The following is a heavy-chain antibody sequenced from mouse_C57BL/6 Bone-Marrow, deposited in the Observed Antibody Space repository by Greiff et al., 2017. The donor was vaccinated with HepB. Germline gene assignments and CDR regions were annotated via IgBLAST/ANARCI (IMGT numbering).Heavy chain of an antibody. CDR3: TRALIQRESVSLFDY. CDR2: ISSGDDYI. Sequence: EVQVVESGEGLVKPGGSLKFSCAASGFTFSSYAMSWVRQTPEKRLEWVAYISSGDDYIYYADTVKGRCTIARDNARNTLYLQMSSLTSEDSAMYYCTRALIQRESVSLFDYWGQGTTLTVSS. V-gene: IGHV5-9-1*02. J-gene: IGHJ2*01. D-gene: IGHD1-3*01. CDR1: GFTFSSYA.